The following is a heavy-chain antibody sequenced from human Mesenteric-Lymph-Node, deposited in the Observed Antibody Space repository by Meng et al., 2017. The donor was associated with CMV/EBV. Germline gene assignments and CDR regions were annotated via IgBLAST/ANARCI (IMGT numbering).Heavy chain of an antibody. Sequence: QGQLTQWSGGLLEPSETLSLPCPVDGGSFSGYYWSWIRQPPGRGPEWIGEINHSGSTNYNPSLKSRVTISVDTSKNQFSLKLSSVTAADTAVYYCARHQRWLKSEGGFNYWGQGTLVTVSS. CDR3: ARHQRWLKSEGGFNY. J-gene: IGHJ4*02. V-gene: IGHV4-34*01. CDR1: GGSFSGYY. D-gene: IGHD4-23*01. CDR2: INHSGST.